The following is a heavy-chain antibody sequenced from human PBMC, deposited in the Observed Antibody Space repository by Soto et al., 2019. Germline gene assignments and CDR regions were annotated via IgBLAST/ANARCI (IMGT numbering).Heavy chain of an antibody. D-gene: IGHD6-6*01. J-gene: IGHJ5*02. CDR2: INPSGGST. Sequence: ASVKVSCKASGYTFTSYYMHWVRQAPGQGLEWMGIINPSGGSTSCAQKFQGRVTMTRDTSTSTVYMELSSLRSEDTAVYYSARERIAARPLDPWGQGTLVTVSS. CDR3: ARERIAARPLDP. CDR1: GYTFTSYY. V-gene: IGHV1-46*01.